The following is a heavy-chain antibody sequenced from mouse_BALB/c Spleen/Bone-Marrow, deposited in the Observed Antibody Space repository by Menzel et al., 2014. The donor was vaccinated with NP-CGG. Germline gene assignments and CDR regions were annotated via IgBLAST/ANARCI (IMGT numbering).Heavy chain of an antibody. V-gene: IGHV1-7*01. Sequence: QVQLQQPGAELAKPGASVKMSCKASGYNFISYWMHWVKQRPGQGLEWIGYINPSTGYTEYNQKFKDKATLTADKSSSKAYMQLSSLTSEDSAVYYCARNYDYDGGYYAMDYWVKEPQSPSPQ. CDR1: GYNFISYW. D-gene: IGHD2-4*01. J-gene: IGHJ4*01. CDR2: INPSTGYT. CDR3: ARNYDYDGGYYAMDY.